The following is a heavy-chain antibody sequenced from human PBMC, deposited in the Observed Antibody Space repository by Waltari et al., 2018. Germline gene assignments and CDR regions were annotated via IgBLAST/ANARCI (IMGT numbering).Heavy chain of an antibody. J-gene: IGHJ4*02. CDR3: ARGYYYDYVWGSYPCDY. CDR1: GATFSSYA. CDR2: IIPIFGTA. V-gene: IGHV1-69*05. D-gene: IGHD3-16*02. Sequence: QVQLVQSGAEVKKPGSSVKVSCKASGATFSSYAISWVRQAPGQGLEWMGGIIPIFGTANYAQKFQGRGTITTDESTSTAYMELSSLRSEDTAVYYCARGYYYDYVWGSYPCDYWGQGTLVTVSS.